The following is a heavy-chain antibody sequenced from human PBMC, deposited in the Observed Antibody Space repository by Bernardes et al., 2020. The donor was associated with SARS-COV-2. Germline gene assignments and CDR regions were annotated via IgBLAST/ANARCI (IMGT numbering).Heavy chain of an antibody. CDR1: GYTYTNYG. Sequence: SVKVSCKASGYTYTNYGIGWVRQAPGHGLEWLGWISGYNGNTNYARHLQDRISMTADISTNTAFMELRRLGSDDTAVYYCARVEGFCSGGTCFSLFYFDHWGQGTLVSVSS. V-gene: IGHV1-18*04. J-gene: IGHJ4*02. CDR2: ISGYNGNT. CDR3: ARVEGFCSGGTCFSLFYFDH. D-gene: IGHD2-15*01.